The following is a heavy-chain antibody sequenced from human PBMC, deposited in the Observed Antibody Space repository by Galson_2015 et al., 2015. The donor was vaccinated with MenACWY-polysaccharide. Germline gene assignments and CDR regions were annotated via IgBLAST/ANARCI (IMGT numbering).Heavy chain of an antibody. D-gene: IGHD6-19*01. Sequence: SVKVSCKASGYTFTGYYMHWVRQAPGQGLEWMGWINPNGGGTNYAQKLQGRVTMTTDTSTSTAYMELRSLRSDDTAVYYCAREKKAVAGPTYYGMDVWGQGTTVTVSS. CDR2: INPNGGGT. V-gene: IGHV1-2*02. CDR1: GYTFTGYY. CDR3: AREKKAVAGPTYYGMDV. J-gene: IGHJ6*02.